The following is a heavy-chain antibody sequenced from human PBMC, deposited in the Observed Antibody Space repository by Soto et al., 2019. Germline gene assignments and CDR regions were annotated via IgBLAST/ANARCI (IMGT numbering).Heavy chain of an antibody. D-gene: IGHD3-22*01. CDR1: GFTFSNAW. CDR3: TTDFYYDSSGYYYDAFDI. V-gene: IGHV3-15*01. CDR2: IKSKTDGGTT. Sequence: PGGSLRLSCAASGFTFSNAWMSWVRQAPGKGLEWVGRIKSKTDGGTTDYAAPVKGRFTISRDDSKNTLYLQMNSLKTEDTAVYYCTTDFYYDSSGYYYDAFDIWGQGTMVTVSS. J-gene: IGHJ3*02.